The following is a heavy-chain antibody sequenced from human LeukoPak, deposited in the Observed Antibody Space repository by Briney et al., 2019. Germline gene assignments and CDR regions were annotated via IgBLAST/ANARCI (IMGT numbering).Heavy chain of an antibody. CDR2: IYYSGST. V-gene: IGHV4-59*01. CDR1: GGSISSYY. J-gene: IGHJ6*03. CDR3: ASIAARPPTYYYYMDV. Sequence: PSETLSLTCPVSGGSISSYYWSWIRQPPGKGLEWIGYIYYSGSTNYNPSLKSRVTISVDTSKNQFSLKLSSVTAADTAVYYCASIAARPPTYYYYMDVWGKGTTVTVSS. D-gene: IGHD6-6*01.